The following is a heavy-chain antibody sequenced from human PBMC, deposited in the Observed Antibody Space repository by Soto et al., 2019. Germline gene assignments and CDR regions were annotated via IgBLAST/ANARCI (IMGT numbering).Heavy chain of an antibody. CDR2: ISYDGSNK. D-gene: IGHD2-2*01. CDR3: ARVKVVNWFDP. V-gene: IGHV3-30-3*01. J-gene: IGHJ5*02. Sequence: LRLSCAASGFTFSSYAMHWVRQAPGKGLEWVAVISYDGSNKYYADSVKGRFTISRDNSKNTLYLQMNSLRAEDTAVYYCARVKVVNWFDPWGQGTLVTVSS. CDR1: GFTFSSYA.